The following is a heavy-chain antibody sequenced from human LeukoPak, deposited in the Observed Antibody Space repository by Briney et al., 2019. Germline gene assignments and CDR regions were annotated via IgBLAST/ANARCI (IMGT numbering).Heavy chain of an antibody. J-gene: IGHJ4*02. CDR3: ARMVGFGEFPNAEFMN. D-gene: IGHD3-10*01. Sequence: KPSETLSLTCTVSGGSISSYYWSWIRQPPGKGLEWIGYIYYSGSTNYNPSLKSRVTISVDTSKNQFSLKLSSVTAADTAVYYCARMVGFGEFPNAEFMNWGQGTLVTVSS. CDR2: IYYSGST. V-gene: IGHV4-59*01. CDR1: GGSISSYY.